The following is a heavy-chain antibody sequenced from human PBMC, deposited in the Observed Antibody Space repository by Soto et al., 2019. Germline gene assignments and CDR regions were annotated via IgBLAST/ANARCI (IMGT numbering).Heavy chain of an antibody. V-gene: IGHV4-59*08. CDR3: ARQSCSSTSCYSWVSWFDP. Sequence: SETLSLTWTVSGGSISSYYWSWIRQPPGKGLEWIGHIYYSGSTNYNPSLKSRVSISVDTSKNQFSLKLSSVTAADTAVYYCARQSCSSTSCYSWVSWFDPWGQGTLVTVS. CDR2: IYYSGST. CDR1: GGSISSYY. D-gene: IGHD2-2*01. J-gene: IGHJ5*02.